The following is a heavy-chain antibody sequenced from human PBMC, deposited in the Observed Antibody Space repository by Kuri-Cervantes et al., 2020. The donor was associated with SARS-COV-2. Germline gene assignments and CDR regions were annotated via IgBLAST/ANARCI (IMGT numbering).Heavy chain of an antibody. Sequence: SETLSLTCDVSGGVIIGDGYSWSWNRQAPGKGLEWISYIYHTGTPYYTPSLRGRVTISVDRTMNQLSLNVKSVTAADTAFDYCASGGDDKGYGMDVWGQGTTVTVSS. J-gene: IGHJ6*02. CDR3: ASGGDDKGYGMDV. CDR2: IYHTGTP. V-gene: IGHV4-30-2*01. CDR1: GGVIIGDGYS. D-gene: IGHD3-10*01.